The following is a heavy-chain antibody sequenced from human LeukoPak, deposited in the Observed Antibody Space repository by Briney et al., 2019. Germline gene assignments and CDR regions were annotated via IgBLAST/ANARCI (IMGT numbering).Heavy chain of an antibody. CDR3: ARDLIVVAQGGY. Sequence: GGSLRLSCAASGFTFSSYGMHWVRQAPGKGLEWVSSISSSSSYIYYADSVKGRFTISRDNAKNSLYLQMNSLRAEDTAVYYCARDLIVVAQGGYWGQGTLVTVSS. D-gene: IGHD2-21*01. CDR2: ISSSSSYI. V-gene: IGHV3-21*01. CDR1: GFTFSSYG. J-gene: IGHJ4*02.